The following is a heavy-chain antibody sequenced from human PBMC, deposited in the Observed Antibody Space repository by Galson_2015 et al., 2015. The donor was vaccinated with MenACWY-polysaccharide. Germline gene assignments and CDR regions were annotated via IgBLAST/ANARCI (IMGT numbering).Heavy chain of an antibody. V-gene: IGHV3-7*01. CDR1: GFTFSSYW. CDR2: IKKDGSEK. J-gene: IGHJ6*02. Sequence: SQRLSCAASGFTFSSYWMTWVRQAPGKGLEWVANIKKDGSEKYYVDSVKGRFTISRDNSKNSLYLQMHSLRAEDTAVYSCARGHYGMDVWGQGTTVTVSS. CDR3: ARGHYGMDV.